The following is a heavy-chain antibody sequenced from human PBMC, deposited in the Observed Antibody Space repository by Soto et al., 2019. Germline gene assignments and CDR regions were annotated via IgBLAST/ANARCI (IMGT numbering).Heavy chain of an antibody. CDR1: GFTVSNYG. D-gene: IGHD5-12*01. V-gene: IGHV3-33*01. CDR2: IWYDGNNK. J-gene: IGHJ3*02. Sequence: QVQLVESGGGVVQPGGSLRLSCAASGFTVSNYGMHLVRQDPGNGLEWVAVIWYDGNNKSYRDSVKGRLTISRDNSKNTVDLQMSSLRCEETAVYYFARVDAWTDEAFDIWGQGTMVTVSS. CDR3: ARVDAWTDEAFDI.